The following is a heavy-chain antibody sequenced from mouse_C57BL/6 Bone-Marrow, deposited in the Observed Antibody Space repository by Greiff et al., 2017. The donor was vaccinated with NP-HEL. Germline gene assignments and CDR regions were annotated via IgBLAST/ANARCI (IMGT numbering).Heavy chain of an antibody. CDR2: ISNGGGST. V-gene: IGHV5-12*01. CDR1: GFTFSDYY. J-gene: IGHJ3*01. Sequence: EVHLVESGGGLVQPGGSLKLSCAASGFTFSDYYMYWVRQTPEKRLEWVAYISNGGGSTYYPDTVKGRFTISRDNAKNTLYLQMSRLKSEDTAMYYCARGFLFAYWGQGTLVTVSA. CDR3: ARGFLFAY.